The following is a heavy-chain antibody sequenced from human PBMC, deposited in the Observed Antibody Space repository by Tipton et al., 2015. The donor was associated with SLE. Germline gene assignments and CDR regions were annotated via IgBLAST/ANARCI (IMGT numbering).Heavy chain of an antibody. CDR2: ISYDGSNK. J-gene: IGHJ6*04. CDR3: ARDLDDLSGMDV. CDR1: GFTFSIYA. D-gene: IGHD3-3*01. Sequence: SLRLSCAASGFTFSIYAMHWVRQAPGKGLEWVAVISYDGSNKYYADSVEGRFTISRDNSKNTLYLQMSSLRAEDTAVYYCARDLDDLSGMDVWGKGTTVTVSS. V-gene: IGHV3-30*04.